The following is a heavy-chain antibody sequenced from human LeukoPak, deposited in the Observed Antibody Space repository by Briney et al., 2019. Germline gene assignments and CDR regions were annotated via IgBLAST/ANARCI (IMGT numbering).Heavy chain of an antibody. CDR2: IDPNSGGT. D-gene: IGHD2-2*01. V-gene: IGHV1-2*02. CDR1: GYTFTGYY. CDR3: ARDNSKDIVVERSNWFDP. Sequence: ASVKVSCKASGYTFTGYYMHWVRQAPGPGHELMGWIDPNSGGTNYAQKFQGRVTMTRDTSISTAYMELSRLRSDDTAVYYCARDNSKDIVVERSNWFDPWGQGTLVTVSS. J-gene: IGHJ5*02.